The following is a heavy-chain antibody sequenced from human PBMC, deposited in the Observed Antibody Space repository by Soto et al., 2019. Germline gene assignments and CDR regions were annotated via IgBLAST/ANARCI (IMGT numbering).Heavy chain of an antibody. J-gene: IGHJ5*02. V-gene: IGHV4-34*01. CDR3: ARGRAGFFWSGRTDNWFDP. CDR2: INYYGST. D-gene: IGHD3-3*01. CDR1: SESFSRYS. Sequence: SETLSLTCAVYSESFSRYSWTWIRQPPGKGLEWIGEINYYGSTVYNPSLKSRVTVSIDTSKMQFSLKVTSLTAADTAVYYCARGRAGFFWSGRTDNWFDPWGQGTLVTVS.